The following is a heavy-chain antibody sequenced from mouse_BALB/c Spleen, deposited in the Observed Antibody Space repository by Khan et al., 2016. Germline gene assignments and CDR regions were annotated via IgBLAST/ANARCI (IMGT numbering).Heavy chain of an antibody. J-gene: IGHJ2*01. D-gene: IGHD1-1*01. Sequence: LQQSGAELAKPGASVKMSCKASGYTFTSYWMHWVKQRPGQGLEWIGYINPSTGYTEYNQKFKDKATLTADKSSSTAYMQLSSLTSEDSAVYYCASYYGSSFDYWGQGTTLTVSS. CDR2: INPSTGYT. V-gene: IGHV1-7*01. CDR3: ASYYGSSFDY. CDR1: GYTFTSYW.